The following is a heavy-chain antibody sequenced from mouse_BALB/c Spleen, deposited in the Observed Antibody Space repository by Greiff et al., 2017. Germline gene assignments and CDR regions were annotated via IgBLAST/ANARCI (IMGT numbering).Heavy chain of an antibody. CDR3: ARRYGYDAMDY. D-gene: IGHD1-1*01. Sequence: EVQLQQSGPELVKPGASVKMSCKASGYTFTSYVMHWVKQKPGQGLEWIGYINHGNDGTKYNEKFKGKATLTSDKSSSTAYMGLSSLTSEDSSVYDCARRYGYDAMDYWGQGTSVTVSS. V-gene: IGHV1-14*01. CDR1: GYTFTSYV. J-gene: IGHJ4*01. CDR2: INHGNDGT.